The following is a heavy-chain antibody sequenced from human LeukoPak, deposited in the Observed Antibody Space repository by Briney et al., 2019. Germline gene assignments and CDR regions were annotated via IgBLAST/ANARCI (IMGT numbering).Heavy chain of an antibody. V-gene: IGHV3-48*01. D-gene: IGHD1-26*01. J-gene: IGHJ4*02. CDR1: GFTFSSYS. Sequence: GGSLRLSCAASGFTFSSYSMNWVRQAPGKGLEWVSYISSRTSNIYYTDSVKGRFTISRDNAQNSLYLQMNGLRARDTAVYYCARDPSWERTRSFDYWGQGNLVTVSS. CDR2: ISSRTSNI. CDR3: ARDPSWERTRSFDY.